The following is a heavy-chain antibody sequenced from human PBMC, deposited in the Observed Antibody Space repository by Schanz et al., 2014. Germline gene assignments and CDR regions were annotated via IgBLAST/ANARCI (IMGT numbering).Heavy chain of an antibody. CDR1: GFTFSSYS. Sequence: AQLVESGGGVVQPGRSLRLSCAASGFTFSSYSMNWVRQAPGKGLEWVSSISSSSTIYYADSVKGRFTISRDNAKNSLYLQMNSLRAEDTGVYYCARGREVVAKIFDVWGQGTMVTVSS. D-gene: IGHD3-22*01. CDR2: ISSSSTI. CDR3: ARGREVVAKIFDV. J-gene: IGHJ3*01. V-gene: IGHV3-48*01.